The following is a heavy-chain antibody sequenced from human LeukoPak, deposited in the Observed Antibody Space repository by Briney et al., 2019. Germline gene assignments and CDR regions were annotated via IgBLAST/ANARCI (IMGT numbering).Heavy chain of an antibody. CDR2: IYYSGST. CDR3: ARTAGYSSGWDFDY. J-gene: IGHJ4*02. D-gene: IGHD6-19*01. CDR1: GGSISSYY. V-gene: IGHV4-59*01. Sequence: PSETLSLTCTVSGGSISSYYWSWIRQPPGKGLEWIGYIYYSGSTNYNPSLKSRVTISVDTSKNQFSLKLSSVTAADTAVYYCARTAGYSSGWDFDYWGQGTLVTVSS.